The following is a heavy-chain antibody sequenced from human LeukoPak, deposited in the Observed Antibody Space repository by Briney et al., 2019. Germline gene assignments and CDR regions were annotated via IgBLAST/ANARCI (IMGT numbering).Heavy chain of an antibody. CDR2: INPNSGGT. CDR1: GYTFTGYY. CDR3: ARGESRGYCSSTSCYGYLNWFDP. V-gene: IGHV1-2*06. J-gene: IGHJ5*02. Sequence: ASVKVSCKASGYTFTGYYMHWVRQAPGQGLEWMGRINPNSGGTNYAQKFQGRVTMTRDTSISTAYMVLSRLRSDDTAVYYCARGESRGYCSSTSCYGYLNWFDPWGQGTLVTVSS. D-gene: IGHD2-2*01.